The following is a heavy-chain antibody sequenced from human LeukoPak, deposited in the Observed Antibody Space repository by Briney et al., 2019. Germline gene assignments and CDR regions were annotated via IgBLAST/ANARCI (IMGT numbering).Heavy chain of an antibody. Sequence: GGSLRLSCAASGFTFSSYSMNWVRQAPGKGLEWVSSISSISSYIYYADSVKGRFTISRDNAKNSLYLQMNSLRAEDTAVYYCAREDIVVVVAADYYYMDVWGKGTTVTVSS. V-gene: IGHV3-21*01. CDR3: AREDIVVVVAADYYYMDV. CDR1: GFTFSSYS. D-gene: IGHD2-15*01. J-gene: IGHJ6*03. CDR2: ISSISSYI.